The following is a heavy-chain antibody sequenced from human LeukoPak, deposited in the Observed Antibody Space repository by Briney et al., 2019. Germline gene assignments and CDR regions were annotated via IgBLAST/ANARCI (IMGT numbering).Heavy chain of an antibody. Sequence: PGGSLRLSCAASGFTFSDYYMNWVRQAPGKGLEWVSSISRSSSYIYYADSVKGRFTISRDNAKNSLYLQMNSLRAEDTAVYYCARDRWELPPFYWYFDLWGRGTLVTVSS. CDR3: ARDRWELPPFYWYFDL. CDR1: GFTFSDYY. D-gene: IGHD1-26*01. V-gene: IGHV3-21*01. J-gene: IGHJ2*01. CDR2: ISRSSSYI.